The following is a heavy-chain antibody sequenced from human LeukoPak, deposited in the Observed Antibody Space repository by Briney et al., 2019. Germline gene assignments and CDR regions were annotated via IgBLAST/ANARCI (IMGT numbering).Heavy chain of an antibody. CDR1: GGSISSGSHY. J-gene: IGHJ6*03. CDR2: IYTSGSA. CDR3: ARSSRYNYGSGSYSYYFYYYMDV. V-gene: IGHV4-61*02. Sequence: SETLSLTCTVSGGSISSGSHYWSWIRQPAGKGLEWIGRIYTSGSANYNPSLKSRVTISVDTSKNQFSLKLSSVTAADTAVYYCARSSRYNYGSGSYSYYFYYYMDVWGKGTTVTISS. D-gene: IGHD3-10*01.